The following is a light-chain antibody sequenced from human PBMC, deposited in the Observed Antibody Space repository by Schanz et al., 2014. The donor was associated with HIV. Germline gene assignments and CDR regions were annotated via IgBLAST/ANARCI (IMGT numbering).Light chain of an antibody. V-gene: IGLV2-8*01. Sequence: QSALTQPPSASGSPGQSVTISCTGTSGDIGDYNYVSWYQQHPGKAPKLMIYEDSKRPSGVPDRFSGSKSGPSASLAITGLQAEDEADYYCQSYDKSLSGPYVFGGGTKLTVL. CDR1: SGDIGDYNY. J-gene: IGLJ1*01. CDR3: QSYDKSLSGPYV. CDR2: EDS.